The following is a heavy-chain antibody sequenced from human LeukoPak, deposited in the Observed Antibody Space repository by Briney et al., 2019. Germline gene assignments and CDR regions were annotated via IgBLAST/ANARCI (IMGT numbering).Heavy chain of an antibody. CDR1: GGSISGYY. J-gene: IGHJ4*02. Sequence: SETLSLTCTVSGGSISGYYWSWIRQPAGKGLEWIGRIYTSGSTNYNPSLKSRVTMSVDTSKNQFSLKLSSVTAADTAVYYCARGDYVWGSYRYFDYRGQGTLVTVSS. V-gene: IGHV4-4*07. CDR2: IYTSGST. CDR3: ARGDYVWGSYRYFDY. D-gene: IGHD3-16*02.